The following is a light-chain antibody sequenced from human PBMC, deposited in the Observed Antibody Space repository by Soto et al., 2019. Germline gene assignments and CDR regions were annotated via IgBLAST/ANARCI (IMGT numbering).Light chain of an antibody. V-gene: IGLV1-51*01. CDR1: SSNIGNNY. CDR3: GTWDSSLSAVV. J-gene: IGLJ2*01. Sequence: QCVLTQPPSVYAAPGQTVTISCSGSSSNIGNNYVSWYQQLPGTAPKLLIYDNNKRPSGIPDRFSGSKSGTSATLGITGLQTGDEADYYCGTWDSSLSAVVFGGGTKLTV. CDR2: DNN.